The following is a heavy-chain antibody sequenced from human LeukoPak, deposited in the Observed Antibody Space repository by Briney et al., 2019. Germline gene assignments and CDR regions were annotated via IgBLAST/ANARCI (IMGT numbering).Heavy chain of an antibody. Sequence: PGGSLRLSCAASGFTFSNEMNWVRQAPGKGLEWGSYISSSGSTTYYAASVKGRFTISRDNAKNSLYLQMNSLRVEDTAVYYCASQKGRIAVAVDYWGQGTLVTVSS. D-gene: IGHD6-19*01. V-gene: IGHV3-48*03. CDR3: ASQKGRIAVAVDY. J-gene: IGHJ4*02. CDR1: GFTFSNE. CDR2: ISSSGSTT.